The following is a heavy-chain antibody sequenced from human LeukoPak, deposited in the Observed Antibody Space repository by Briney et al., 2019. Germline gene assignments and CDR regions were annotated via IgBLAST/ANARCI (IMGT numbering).Heavy chain of an antibody. CDR3: AKDSEDDILTIPTFDP. J-gene: IGHJ5*02. V-gene: IGHV3-23*01. CDR2: ISGSGGST. D-gene: IGHD3-9*01. CDR1: GFTFSSYA. Sequence: GGSLRLSCAASGFTFSSYAMSWVRQAPGKGLEWVSVISGSGGSTYYADSVKGRFTISRDNSKNTLYLQMNSLRAEDTAVYYCAKDSEDDILTIPTFDPWGQGTLVTVSS.